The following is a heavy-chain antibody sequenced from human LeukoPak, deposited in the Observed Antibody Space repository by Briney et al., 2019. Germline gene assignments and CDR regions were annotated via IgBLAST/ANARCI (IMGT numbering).Heavy chain of an antibody. CDR1: GSSISSSSYY. CDR3: ARLKATYYYDSSGYYDY. CDR2: IYYSGST. V-gene: IGHV4-39*01. J-gene: IGHJ4*02. D-gene: IGHD3-22*01. Sequence: SETLSLTCTVSGSSISSSSYYWGWIRQPPGKGLEWIGSIYYSGSTYYNPSLKSRVTISVDTSKNQFSLKLSSVAAADTAVYYCARLKATYYYDSSGYYDYWGQGTLVTVSS.